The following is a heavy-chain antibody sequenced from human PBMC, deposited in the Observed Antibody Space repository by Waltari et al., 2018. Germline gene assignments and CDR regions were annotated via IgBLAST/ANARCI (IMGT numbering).Heavy chain of an antibody. D-gene: IGHD3-22*01. Sequence: EVQMVESGGGLVQPGGSLRLSCAASGFTFDNYAMNWVRHAPGKGLEYISASSSSGGSTYYADSVQGRFTISRDNFKNILYLQMNSLRADDTAVYYCAKSEGVSTHYYDNSGFHLRECFQHWGPGILVTVSS. CDR3: AKSEGVSTHYYDNSGFHLRECFQH. V-gene: IGHV3-23*04. CDR1: GFTFDNYA. J-gene: IGHJ1*01. CDR2: SSSSGGST.